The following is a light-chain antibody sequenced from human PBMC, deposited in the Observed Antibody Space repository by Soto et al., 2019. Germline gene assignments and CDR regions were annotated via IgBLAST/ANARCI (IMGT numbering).Light chain of an antibody. CDR2: SAS. V-gene: IGKV1-12*01. CDR1: RGISIW. Sequence: DIQLTQSQSSVSASVGDRVTITCRASRGISIWLAWYQQKPGKALKLLIYSASSLQCGVPSRFSGSGSGTDFTLTISSLQPEDFATYYCQQANSFPFTFGPGTKVVI. CDR3: QQANSFPFT. J-gene: IGKJ3*01.